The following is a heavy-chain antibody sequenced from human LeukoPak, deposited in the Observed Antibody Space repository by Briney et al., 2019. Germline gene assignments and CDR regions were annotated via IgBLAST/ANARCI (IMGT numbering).Heavy chain of an antibody. CDR1: GFTFSSYS. Sequence: GGSLRLSCAASGFTFSSYSMNWVRQAPGKGLEWVSYISSSSSTIYYADSVKGRFTISRDNAKNSLYLQMNSLRAEDTAVYYCARDLTELDYWGQGTLVTVSS. CDR2: ISSSSSTI. J-gene: IGHJ4*02. D-gene: IGHD1-14*01. CDR3: ARDLTELDY. V-gene: IGHV3-48*04.